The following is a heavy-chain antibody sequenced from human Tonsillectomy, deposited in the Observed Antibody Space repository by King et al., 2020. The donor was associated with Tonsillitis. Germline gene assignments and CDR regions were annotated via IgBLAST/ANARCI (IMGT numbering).Heavy chain of an antibody. Sequence: VQLVESGGGLVKPGGSLRLSCAASGFTFSSYSMNWVRQAPGKGLEWVSSISSSSSYIYYADSVKGRFTISRDNAKNSLYLQMNSLRAEATAVYYCARPGGGVVVPAATHYYYYGMDVWGQGTTVTVSS. D-gene: IGHD2-2*01. CDR3: ARPGGGVVVPAATHYYYYGMDV. V-gene: IGHV3-21*01. CDR1: GFTFSSYS. J-gene: IGHJ6*02. CDR2: ISSSSSYI.